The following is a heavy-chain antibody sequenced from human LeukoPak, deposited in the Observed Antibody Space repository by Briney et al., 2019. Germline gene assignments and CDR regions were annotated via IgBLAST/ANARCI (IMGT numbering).Heavy chain of an antibody. CDR3: ARSSDQRRTMDSSY. CDR2: INPNSGGT. D-gene: IGHD4/OR15-4a*01. Sequence: ASVKVSCKASGYTFTSYGISWVRQAPGQGLEWMGWINPNSGGTNYAQKFQGWVTMTRDTSISTAYMELRSLRSDDTAVYYCARSSDQRRTMDSSYWGQGTLVTVSS. V-gene: IGHV1-2*04. CDR1: GYTFTSYG. J-gene: IGHJ4*02.